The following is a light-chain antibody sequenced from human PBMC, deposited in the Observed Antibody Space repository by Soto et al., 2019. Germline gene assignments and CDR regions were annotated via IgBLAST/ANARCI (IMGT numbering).Light chain of an antibody. J-gene: IGKJ1*01. V-gene: IGKV3-15*01. CDR3: QQYNSWPKT. Sequence: EIVMTQSPATLSVSPGERATLSCRASQSVSSNLAWYQQKPGQAPRLLLYGASTRATGIPARFSGSGSGTEFTLTINSLQSEDFAVYYCQQYNSWPKTFGQGTKVDIK. CDR2: GAS. CDR1: QSVSSN.